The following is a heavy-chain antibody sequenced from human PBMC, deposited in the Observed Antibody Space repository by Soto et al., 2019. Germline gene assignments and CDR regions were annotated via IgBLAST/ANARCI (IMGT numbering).Heavy chain of an antibody. CDR2: ISYDGSNK. D-gene: IGHD6-19*01. CDR3: ARDKSPYSSGWHNRHFDY. Sequence: QVQLVESGGGVVQPGRSLRLSCAASGFTFSTYAMHWVRQAPGKGLEWVAVISYDGSNKYYADSVKGRFTISRDNSKNTPXLQMNSLSAEDTAVYYCARDKSPYSSGWHNRHFDYWGQGTLVTVSS. V-gene: IGHV3-30-3*01. CDR1: GFTFSTYA. J-gene: IGHJ4*02.